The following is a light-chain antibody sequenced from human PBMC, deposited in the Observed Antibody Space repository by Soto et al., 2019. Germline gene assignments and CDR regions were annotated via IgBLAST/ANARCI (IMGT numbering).Light chain of an antibody. CDR3: QQYGRSPLT. Sequence: EIVLTQFPDTLFLSPGERATLSCRASQSVRNNYLAWYQQEPGQAPRFLIYDASSRATGIPDRFSGSGSGTDFTLTISRLEPEDFAVYYCQQYGRSPLTFGGGTKVDIK. CDR1: QSVRNNY. V-gene: IGKV3-20*01. CDR2: DAS. J-gene: IGKJ4*01.